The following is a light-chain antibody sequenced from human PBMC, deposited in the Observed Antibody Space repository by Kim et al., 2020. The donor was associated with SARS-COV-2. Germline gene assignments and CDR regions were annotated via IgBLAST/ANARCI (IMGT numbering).Light chain of an antibody. J-gene: IGKJ1*01. V-gene: IGKV1-39*01. CDR1: QNTYSH. Sequence: ASVGDRVTTTWRASQNTYSHLNWYQKKPGKAPKLLIYAASSLQSAAPPRFSGSGSGTEFTLTISSLQPEDVATYYCQQSYSTPWKFGQGTKVDIK. CDR2: AAS. CDR3: QQSYSTPWK.